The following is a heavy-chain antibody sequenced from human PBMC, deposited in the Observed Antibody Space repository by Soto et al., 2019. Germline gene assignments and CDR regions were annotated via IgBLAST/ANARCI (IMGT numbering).Heavy chain of an antibody. Sequence: SETLSLTCTVSGGSISSSTYYWGWIRQPPGKGLEWIGSISGSTYYNPSLKSRVTISVDTSKNHFSLKLSSVTAADTAVYHCASHPEGGYINYWGQGTLVTVSS. CDR3: ASHPEGGYINY. J-gene: IGHJ4*02. CDR1: GGSISSSTYY. CDR2: ISGST. V-gene: IGHV4-39*02. D-gene: IGHD3-22*01.